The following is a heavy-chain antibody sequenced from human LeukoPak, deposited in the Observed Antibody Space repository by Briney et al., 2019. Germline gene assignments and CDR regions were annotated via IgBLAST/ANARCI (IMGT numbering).Heavy chain of an antibody. J-gene: IGHJ4*02. V-gene: IGHV3-48*03. D-gene: IGHD5-18*01. CDR3: ARDIAGGYSYGSTSFSFDY. CDR2: ISSSGSTI. Sequence: GGSLRLSCAASGFTFSSYEMNWVRQAPEKGLEWVSYISSSGSTIYYADSVKGRFTISRDNAKNSLYMQMNSLRVEDMAVYYCARDIAGGYSYGSTSFSFDYWGQGTLVTVSS. CDR1: GFTFSSYE.